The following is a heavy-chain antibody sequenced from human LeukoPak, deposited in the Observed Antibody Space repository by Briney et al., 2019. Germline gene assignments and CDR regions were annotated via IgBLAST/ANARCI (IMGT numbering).Heavy chain of an antibody. Sequence: SETLSLTCTVSGGSISSGSYYWSWIRQPAGKGLEWIGRIYTSGSTNFNPSLKSRVTISVDTSKNQLSLKLSSVTAADTAVYYCARGQLWYRRFDYWGRGTLVTVSS. J-gene: IGHJ4*02. CDR3: ARGQLWYRRFDY. CDR1: GGSISSGSYY. V-gene: IGHV4-61*02. D-gene: IGHD5-18*01. CDR2: IYTSGST.